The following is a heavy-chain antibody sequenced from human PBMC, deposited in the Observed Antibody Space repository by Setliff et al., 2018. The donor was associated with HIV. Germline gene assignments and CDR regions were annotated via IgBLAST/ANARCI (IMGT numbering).Heavy chain of an antibody. D-gene: IGHD1-26*01. CDR1: GYSITSAFY. Sequence: PSETLSLTCAVSGYSITSAFYWAWIRQAPGKGLEWIGYIYHSVSTNYNPSLKSRVTISLDTSKNQFSLKLSSVTAADTAVYYCARGLVGAATSYYYYYMDVWGKGTTVTVSS. V-gene: IGHV4-38-2*01. CDR2: IYHSVST. CDR3: ARGLVGAATSYYYYYMDV. J-gene: IGHJ6*03.